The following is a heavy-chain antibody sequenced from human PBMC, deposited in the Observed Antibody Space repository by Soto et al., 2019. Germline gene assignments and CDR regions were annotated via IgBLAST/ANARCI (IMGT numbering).Heavy chain of an antibody. D-gene: IGHD3-9*01. V-gene: IGHV4-61*01. CDR2: IYYSGST. CDR1: GGSVSSGSYY. Sequence: SETLSLTCTVSGGSVSSGSYYWSWIRQPPGKGLEWIGYIYYSGSTNYNPSLKSRVTISVDTSKNQFSLKLSSVTAADTAVCYCAREHLRDYDILTGYYSWFDPWGQGTLVTVSS. J-gene: IGHJ5*02. CDR3: AREHLRDYDILTGYYSWFDP.